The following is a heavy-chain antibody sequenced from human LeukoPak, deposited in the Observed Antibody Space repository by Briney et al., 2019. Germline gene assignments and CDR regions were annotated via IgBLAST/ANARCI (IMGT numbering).Heavy chain of an antibody. J-gene: IGHJ4*02. Sequence: GRSLRLSCAGSGFTFSSYAMHWVRQAPGKGLEWVAVISYDGSNKYYADSVKGRFTISRDNSKNTLYLQMNSLRAEDTAVYYCARLTQYCSSTSCYPYWGQGTLVTVSS. CDR3: ARLTQYCSSTSCYPY. V-gene: IGHV3-30*04. CDR1: GFTFSSYA. CDR2: ISYDGSNK. D-gene: IGHD2-2*01.